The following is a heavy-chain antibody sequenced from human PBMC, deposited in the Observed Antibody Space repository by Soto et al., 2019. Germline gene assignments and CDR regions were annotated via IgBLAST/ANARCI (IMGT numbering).Heavy chain of an antibody. CDR1: GFTLSTYG. V-gene: IGHV3-23*01. J-gene: IGHJ6*02. CDR3: ARIRGYWYGLDV. CDR2: ITGTGGNT. Sequence: EVQLLGSGGGLVQPGGSLRLSCAGSGFTLSTYGMTWVRQAPGKGLEWVSAITGTGGNTYYVDSVKGRFTSSRDNSKNMLYLQMNSVRVEDTAVYYCARIRGYWYGLDVWGQGTTVTVSS.